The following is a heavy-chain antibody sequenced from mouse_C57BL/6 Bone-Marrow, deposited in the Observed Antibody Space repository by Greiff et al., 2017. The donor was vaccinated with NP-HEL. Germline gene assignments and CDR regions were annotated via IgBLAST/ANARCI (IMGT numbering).Heavy chain of an antibody. CDR3: ARLLLRSLYYAMDY. Sequence: EVMLVESGGGLVKPGGSLKLSCAASGFTFSDYGMHWVRQAPEKGLEWVAYISSGSSTIYYADTVKGRFTISRDNAKNTLFLQMTSLRSEDTAMYYCARLLLRSLYYAMDYWGQGTSVTVSS. D-gene: IGHD1-1*01. V-gene: IGHV5-17*01. CDR2: ISSGSSTI. J-gene: IGHJ4*01. CDR1: GFTFSDYG.